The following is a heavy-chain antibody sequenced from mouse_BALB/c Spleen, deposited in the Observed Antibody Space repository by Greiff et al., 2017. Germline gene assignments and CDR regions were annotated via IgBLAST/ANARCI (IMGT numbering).Heavy chain of an antibody. CDR2: IRLKSNNYAT. D-gene: IGHD2-4*01. V-gene: IGHV6-6*02. CDR3: TKSTMIPRGYFDY. J-gene: IGHJ2*01. CDR1: GFTFSNYW. Sequence: DVMLVESGGGLVQPGGSMKLSCVASGFTFSNYWMNWVRQSPEKGLEWVAEIRLKSNNYATHYAESVKGRFTISRDDSKSSVYLQMNNLRAEDTGIYYCTKSTMIPRGYFDYWGQDTTLTVSS.